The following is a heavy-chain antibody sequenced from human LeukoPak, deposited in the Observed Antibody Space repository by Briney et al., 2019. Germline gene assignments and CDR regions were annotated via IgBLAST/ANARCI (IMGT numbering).Heavy chain of an antibody. Sequence: ASVKVSCKASGGTFSSYAISWVRQAPGQGLEWMGGIIPIFGTANYAQKFQGRVTITADESTSTAYMELSGLRSEDTAVYYCARASLAVRSIYYYYYGMDVWGQGTTVTVSS. CDR2: IIPIFGTA. CDR3: ARASLAVRSIYYYYYGMDV. J-gene: IGHJ6*02. CDR1: GGTFSSYA. V-gene: IGHV1-69*13. D-gene: IGHD6-6*01.